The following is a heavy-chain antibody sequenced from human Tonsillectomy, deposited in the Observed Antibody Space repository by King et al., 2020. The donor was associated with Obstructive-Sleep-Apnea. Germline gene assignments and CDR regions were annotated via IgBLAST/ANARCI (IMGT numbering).Heavy chain of an antibody. Sequence: QLQESGPGLVKPSETLSLTCTVSGGSISSYYWSWIRQPPGKGLEWIGYIYYSGSTNYNPSLKSRVTISVDTSKNQFSLKLSSVTAADTAVYYCARGSPYYDFWSGYSPYGWFDPWGQGTLVTVSS. D-gene: IGHD3-3*01. CDR3: ARGSPYYDFWSGYSPYGWFDP. J-gene: IGHJ5*02. CDR1: GGSISSYY. V-gene: IGHV4-59*01. CDR2: IYYSGST.